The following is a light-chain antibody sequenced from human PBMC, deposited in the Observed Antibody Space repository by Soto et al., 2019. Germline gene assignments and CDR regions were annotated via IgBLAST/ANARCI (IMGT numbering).Light chain of an antibody. CDR3: QQYDTYPWT. J-gene: IGKJ1*01. CDR2: DAS. CDR1: QRMSAW. V-gene: IGKV1-5*01. Sequence: DIQMTQSPTTLSASVGDRVIITCRASQRMSAWLAWYQQKPGKAPKLLIYDASSLENGVPSRFSGSGSGTEFTLTISSLQTDDFATDYCQQYDTYPWTFGQGTKVDIK.